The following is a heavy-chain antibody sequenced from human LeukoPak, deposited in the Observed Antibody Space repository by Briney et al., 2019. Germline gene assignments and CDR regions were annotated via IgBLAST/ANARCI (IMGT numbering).Heavy chain of an antibody. CDR3: AREQISYIQTVGFSSGWYYYYMDV. Sequence: GGSLRLSCAASGFTFSNYWMSWVRQAPGKGLEWVANIKQDGSETYYVDSVKGRFTISRDNAKNSLYLQMNSLRAEDTAVYYCAREQISYIQTVGFSSGWYYYYMDVWGKGTTVTVSS. J-gene: IGHJ6*03. CDR1: GFTFSNYW. D-gene: IGHD6-19*01. CDR2: IKQDGSET. V-gene: IGHV3-7*01.